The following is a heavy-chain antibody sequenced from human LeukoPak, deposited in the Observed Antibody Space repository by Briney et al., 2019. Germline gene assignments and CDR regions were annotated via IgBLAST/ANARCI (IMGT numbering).Heavy chain of an antibody. CDR2: INYSGRAT. CDR3: AKDPLYYGSGSYSKPYY. V-gene: IGHV3-23*01. Sequence: GGSLRLSCAASGFIFNDYAMNWVRQAPGKGLQWVSSINYSGRATYYADSVKGRFTIFRDNSKNILYLQMNSLRAEDSAVYYCAKDPLYYGSGSYSKPYYWGQGTLVTVSS. CDR1: GFIFNDYA. D-gene: IGHD3-10*01. J-gene: IGHJ4*02.